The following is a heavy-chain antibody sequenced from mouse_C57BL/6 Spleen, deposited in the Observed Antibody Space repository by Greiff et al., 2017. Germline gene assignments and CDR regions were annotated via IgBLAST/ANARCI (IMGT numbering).Heavy chain of an antibody. Sequence: VQRVESGPGLVAPSQSLSITCTVSGFSLTSYAISWVRQPPGKGLEWLGVIWTGGGTNYNSALKSRLSISKDNSKSQVFLKMNILQTDDTARYYCAGGYYGWFAYWGQGTLVTVSA. J-gene: IGHJ3*01. CDR1: GFSLTSYA. D-gene: IGHD2-3*01. CDR3: AGGYYGWFAY. CDR2: IWTGGGT. V-gene: IGHV2-9-1*01.